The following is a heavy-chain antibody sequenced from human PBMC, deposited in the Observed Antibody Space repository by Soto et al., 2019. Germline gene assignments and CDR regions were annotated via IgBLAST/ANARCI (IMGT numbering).Heavy chain of an antibody. D-gene: IGHD3-10*01. CDR1: GFTFSSYS. Sequence: GGSLRLSCAASGFTFSSYSMNWVRQAPGKGLEWVSSISSSSSYIYYADSVKGRFTISRDNAKNSLYLQMNSLRAEDTAVYYFARDFPYYYGSGTHYGMDVWGQGTTVTVSS. CDR3: ARDFPYYYGSGTHYGMDV. V-gene: IGHV3-21*01. J-gene: IGHJ6*02. CDR2: ISSSSSYI.